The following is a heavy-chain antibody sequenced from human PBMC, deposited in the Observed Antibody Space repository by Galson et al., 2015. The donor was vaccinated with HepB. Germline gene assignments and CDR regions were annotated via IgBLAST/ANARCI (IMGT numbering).Heavy chain of an antibody. J-gene: IGHJ4*02. CDR2: ITFSGEST. V-gene: IGHV3-23*01. D-gene: IGHD1-26*01. Sequence: SLRLSCAASGFMFTNFAMAWVRQAPGKGLEWVPSITFSGESTYYADSVKGRFTISRDKSTNTLFLQVNSLRAEDTAVYFCAKAWDMSVTVPRRPYYFDNWGQGTLVTVSS. CDR1: GFMFTNFA. CDR3: AKAWDMSVTVPRRPYYFDN.